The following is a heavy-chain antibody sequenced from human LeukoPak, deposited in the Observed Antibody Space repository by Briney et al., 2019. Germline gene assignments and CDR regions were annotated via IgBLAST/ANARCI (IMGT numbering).Heavy chain of an antibody. J-gene: IGHJ5*02. CDR3: AKAAIGSSWYPKPQSSNWFDP. CDR2: IYSGGST. V-gene: IGHV3-53*01. D-gene: IGHD6-13*01. Sequence: GGSLRLTCAASGFTVSSYYMTWVRQAPGKGLEWVSVIYSGGSTYYADSVKGRFTISRDNSKNTLYLQMNSLRAEDTAVYYCAKAAIGSSWYPKPQSSNWFDPWGQGTLVTVSS. CDR1: GFTVSSYY.